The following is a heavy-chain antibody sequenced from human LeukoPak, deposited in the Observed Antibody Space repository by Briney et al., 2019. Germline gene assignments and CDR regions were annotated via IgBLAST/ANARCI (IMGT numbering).Heavy chain of an antibody. CDR3: ARLLIVVVPAAIRMGEFDY. Sequence: SETLSLTCIVSGGSISSSSYYWGWIRQPPGKGLEWIGSIYYSGSTYYNPSLKSRVTISVDTSKNQFSLKLSSVTAAGTAVYYCARLLIVVVPAAIRMGEFDYWGQGTLVTVSS. J-gene: IGHJ4*02. CDR1: GGSISSSSYY. V-gene: IGHV4-39*01. D-gene: IGHD2-2*01. CDR2: IYYSGST.